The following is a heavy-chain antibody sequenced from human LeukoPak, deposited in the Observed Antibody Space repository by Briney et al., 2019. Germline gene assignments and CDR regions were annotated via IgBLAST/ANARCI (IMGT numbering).Heavy chain of an antibody. CDR2: INPNSGGT. V-gene: IGHV1-2*06. D-gene: IGHD6-19*01. Sequence: ASVKVSCKASVYTFTGYYMHWVRQAPGQGLEWMGRINPNSGGTNYAQKFQGRVTMTRDTSISTAYMELSRLRSDDTAVYYCARDPSSGWYGDYWGQGTLVTVSS. CDR1: VYTFTGYY. J-gene: IGHJ4*02. CDR3: ARDPSSGWYGDY.